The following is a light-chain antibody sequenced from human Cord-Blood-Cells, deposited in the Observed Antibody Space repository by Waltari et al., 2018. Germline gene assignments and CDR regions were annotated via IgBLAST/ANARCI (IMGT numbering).Light chain of an antibody. J-gene: IGLJ3*02. CDR3: CSYAGSSTFGV. Sequence: ITISCTGTSSDVGSYNLVSWYQQHPGKAPKLMIYEGSKRPSGVSNRFSGSKSGNTASLTISGLQAEDEADYYCCSYAGSSTFGVFGGGTKLTVL. V-gene: IGLV2-23*03. CDR1: SSDVGSYNL. CDR2: EGS.